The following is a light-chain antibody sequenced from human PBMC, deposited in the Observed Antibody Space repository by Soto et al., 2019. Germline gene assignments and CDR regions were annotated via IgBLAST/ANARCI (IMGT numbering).Light chain of an antibody. CDR1: QSLLQSNGYNY. CDR2: LGS. Sequence: DIVMTQSPLSLPVTPGEPASISCRSSQSLLQSNGYNYLDWYLQKPGQSPQLLIYLGSNRASGVPDRFSGSGLGTDFTLKISRMEAEDVGVYYCMQALQTSYTFGQGTKLEIK. J-gene: IGKJ2*01. CDR3: MQALQTSYT. V-gene: IGKV2-28*01.